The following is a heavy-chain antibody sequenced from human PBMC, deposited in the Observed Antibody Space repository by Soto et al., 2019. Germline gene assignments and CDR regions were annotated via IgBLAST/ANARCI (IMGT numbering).Heavy chain of an antibody. J-gene: IGHJ3*02. CDR1: GLTFSISW. Sequence: VQLVESGGGLVQPGESLRLSCTASGLTFSISWMTWVRQAPGEGLEWVSNINPAGNVQHYADSVKERFTISRDNAKNSLFLQMSGLRVEDTAVDYCATANTPYAFDMWGQGTKVTVSS. CDR2: INPAGNVQ. CDR3: ATANTPYAFDM. V-gene: IGHV3-7*01.